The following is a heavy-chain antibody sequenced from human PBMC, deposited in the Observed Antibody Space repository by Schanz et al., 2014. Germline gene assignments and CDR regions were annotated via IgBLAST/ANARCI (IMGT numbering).Heavy chain of an antibody. CDR2: IWSDGTNE. J-gene: IGHJ4*02. Sequence: QVQLVESGGGVVQPGRSLRLSCVASGFTFSSYDVFWVRQAPGKGLEWVAVIWSDGTNEYYADSVKGRFTISGDSSKYTVYLQMNSLRAEDTAVYYCVRDSFFAFDYWGQGTLVTVSS. D-gene: IGHD3-3*01. CDR1: GFTFSSYD. CDR3: VRDSFFAFDY. V-gene: IGHV3-33*01.